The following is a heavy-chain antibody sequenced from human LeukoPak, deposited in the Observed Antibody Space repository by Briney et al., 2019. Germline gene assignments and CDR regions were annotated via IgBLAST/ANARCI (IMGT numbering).Heavy chain of an antibody. J-gene: IGHJ6*02. D-gene: IGHD6-13*01. CDR3: ARDPSSWSTSYYYYGMDV. CDR2: IYSGGST. V-gene: IGHV3-66*02. CDR1: GFTVSSNY. Sequence: PGGSPRLSCAASGFTVSSNYMSWVRQAPGKGLEWVSVIYSGGSTYYADSVKGRFTISRANSKNTLYLQMNSLRAEDTAVYYCARDPSSWSTSYYYYGMDVWGQGTTVTVSS.